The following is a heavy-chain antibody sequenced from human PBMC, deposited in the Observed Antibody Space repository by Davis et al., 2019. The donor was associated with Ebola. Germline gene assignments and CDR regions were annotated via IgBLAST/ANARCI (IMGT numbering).Heavy chain of an antibody. CDR1: GGSIRSGDYY. D-gene: IGHD1-1*01. V-gene: IGHV3-23*01. CDR3: ANTLLEDGGYYYYGMDV. CDR2: ISGSGGST. J-gene: IGHJ6*02. Sequence: PSETLSLTCTVSGGSIRSGDYYWSWVRQAPGKGLEWVSAISGSGGSTYYADSVKGRFTISRDNSKNTLYLQMNSLRAEDTAVYYCANTLLEDGGYYYYGMDVWGQGTTVTVSS.